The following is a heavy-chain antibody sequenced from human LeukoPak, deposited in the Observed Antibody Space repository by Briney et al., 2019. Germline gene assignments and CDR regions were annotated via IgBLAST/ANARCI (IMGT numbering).Heavy chain of an antibody. V-gene: IGHV1-18*01. CDR3: ARAPIWFGELSFDY. CDR1: GYTFTSYG. J-gene: IGHJ4*02. D-gene: IGHD3-10*01. CDR2: ISAYNGST. Sequence: ASVKVSCKASGYTFTSYGISWVRQAPGQGLEWMGWISAYNGSTNYAQKLQGRVTMTTDTSTSTAYMELRSLRSDDTAVYYCARAPIWFGELSFDYWGQGTLVTVSS.